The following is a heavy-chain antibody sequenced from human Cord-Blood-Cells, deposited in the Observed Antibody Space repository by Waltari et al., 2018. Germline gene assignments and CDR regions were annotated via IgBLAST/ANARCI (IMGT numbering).Heavy chain of an antibody. CDR3: SLTGNLMWYYYYGMDV. J-gene: IGHJ6*02. V-gene: IGHV1-8*01. D-gene: IGHD7-27*01. CDR1: GYTFTSYE. Sequence: QVQLVQSGAEVKKPGASVKVSCKASGYTFTSYEINWFRQATGQGLEWMGWMNPNMGNTGDAQKFQCRVTMTRKTSISTAYMELGSLRSEDTAVYYCSLTGNLMWYYYYGMDVWGQGTTVTVSS. CDR2: MNPNMGNT.